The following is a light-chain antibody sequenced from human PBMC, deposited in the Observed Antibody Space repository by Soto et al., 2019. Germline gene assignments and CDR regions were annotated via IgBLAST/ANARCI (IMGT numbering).Light chain of an antibody. V-gene: IGLV1-40*01. CDR2: GNS. J-gene: IGLJ1*01. CDR1: SSNIGAHYD. Sequence: QSVLTQPPSVSGPPGQRVPISCTGSSSNIGAHYDVHWYQQLPGTAPKLLIYGNSNRPSGVPDRFSGSKSGTSASLAITGLQAEDEADYYCQSYDNSLSVYVFGTGTKVTVL. CDR3: QSYDNSLSVYV.